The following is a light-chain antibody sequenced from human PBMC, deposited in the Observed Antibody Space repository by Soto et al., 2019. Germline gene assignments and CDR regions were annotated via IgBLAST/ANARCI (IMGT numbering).Light chain of an antibody. CDR3: CSYAGSYSWV. J-gene: IGLJ3*02. Sequence: QPALTQPRSVSGSPGQSVTISCTGTSSDVGGYNFVSWYQQHPGKAPKFIIYNVSKRPSGVPDRFSGSKSGNTASLTISGLQAEDEADYYCCSYAGSYSWVFGGGTQLTVL. CDR2: NVS. CDR1: SSDVGGYNF. V-gene: IGLV2-11*01.